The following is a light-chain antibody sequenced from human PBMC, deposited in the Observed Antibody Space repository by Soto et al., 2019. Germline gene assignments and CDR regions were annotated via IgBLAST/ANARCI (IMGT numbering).Light chain of an antibody. CDR3: SSYTSSSTLG. Sequence: QSALTQPASVSGSPGQSITISCTGTSSDVGGYNYVSWYQQHPGKAPKLMIYEVSNWPSGVSNRFSGSKSGNTASLTISGLQAEDEADYYCSSYTSSSTLGFGTGTKVTVL. CDR2: EVS. CDR1: SSDVGGYNY. V-gene: IGLV2-14*01. J-gene: IGLJ1*01.